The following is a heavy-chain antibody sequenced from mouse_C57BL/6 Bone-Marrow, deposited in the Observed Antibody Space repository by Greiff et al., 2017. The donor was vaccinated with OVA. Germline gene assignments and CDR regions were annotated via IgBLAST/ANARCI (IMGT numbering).Heavy chain of an antibody. J-gene: IGHJ2*01. V-gene: IGHV1-5*01. Sequence: EVQLQESGTVLARPGASVKMSCKTSGYTFTSYWMHWVKQRPGPGLEWIGAIYPGNSDTSYNQKFKGKAKLTAVTSASTAYMELSSLTNEDSAVYYCTRSITTVVAETFDYWGQGTTLTVSS. CDR3: TRSITTVVAETFDY. D-gene: IGHD1-1*01. CDR2: IYPGNSDT. CDR1: GYTFTSYW.